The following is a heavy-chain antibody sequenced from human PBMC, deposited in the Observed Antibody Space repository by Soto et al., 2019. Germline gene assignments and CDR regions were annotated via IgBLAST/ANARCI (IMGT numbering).Heavy chain of an antibody. CDR2: ISWDGGST. CDR3: SKDSRFSLAP. J-gene: IGHJ5*02. V-gene: IGHV3-43*01. Sequence: EVQLVESGGVVVQPGGSLRLSCAASGFTFDDYTMHCFRQAPGKGLEWVSLISWDGGSTYYADAGKGRFPISRENSKNSLYLQMNSRRTEDTALYYCSKDSRFSLAPWGQGTLVTVSS. CDR1: GFTFDDYT. D-gene: IGHD3-3*01.